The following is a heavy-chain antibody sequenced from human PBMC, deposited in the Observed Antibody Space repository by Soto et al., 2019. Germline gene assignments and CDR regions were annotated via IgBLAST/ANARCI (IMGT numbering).Heavy chain of an antibody. CDR3: ATTADSGTYYSGYYHGMDV. D-gene: IGHD1-26*01. CDR1: GHTFTNSA. V-gene: IGHV1-3*01. Sequence: QVQLVQSGAEVKKPGAAVKVSCRASGHTFTNSAIHWVRQAPGQRPEWMAWINGGNGDTRYSQKFQGRVTLTRDTSANTAYKELSSLRSEDTAVFYCATTADSGTYYSGYYHGMDVWGQGTTVTVSS. CDR2: INGGNGDT. J-gene: IGHJ6*02.